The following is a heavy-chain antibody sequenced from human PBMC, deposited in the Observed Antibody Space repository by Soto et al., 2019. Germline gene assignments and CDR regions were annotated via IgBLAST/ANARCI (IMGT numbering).Heavy chain of an antibody. V-gene: IGHV1-18*01. J-gene: IGHJ6*02. CDR1: GYTFTSYG. CDR3: ARMGVAPYYHYGMDV. Sequence: QVQLVQSGAEVKKPGASVKVSCKASGYTFTSYGFSWVRQAPGQGLEWMGWINAYNGDTNYAQNLQGRVTMTTDTSTHTAYMELRSLRSDDTAVYYCARMGVAPYYHYGMDVWGQGTTVTVSS. D-gene: IGHD2-15*01. CDR2: INAYNGDT.